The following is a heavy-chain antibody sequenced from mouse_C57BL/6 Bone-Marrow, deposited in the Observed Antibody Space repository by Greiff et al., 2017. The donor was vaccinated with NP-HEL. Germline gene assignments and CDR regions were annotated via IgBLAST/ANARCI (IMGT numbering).Heavy chain of an antibody. CDR2: LDPSASYT. CDR1: GYTFTSYW. Sequence: QVQLQQPGAELVMPGASVKLSCKASGYTFTSYWMHWVKQRPGQGLEWIGELDPSASYTNYNQKFKGKSTLTVDKSSSTAYMQLSSLTSEDSAVYYCAREKDYYGSSFYFDYWGQGTTLTVSS. J-gene: IGHJ2*01. CDR3: AREKDYYGSSFYFDY. V-gene: IGHV1-69*01. D-gene: IGHD1-1*01.